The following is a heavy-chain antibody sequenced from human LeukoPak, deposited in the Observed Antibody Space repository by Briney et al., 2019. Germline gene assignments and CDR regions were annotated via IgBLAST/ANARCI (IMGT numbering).Heavy chain of an antibody. CDR3: AKDLRYSYGYSFFAY. CDR2: ISGSGTST. V-gene: IGHV3-23*01. J-gene: IGHJ4*02. D-gene: IGHD5-18*01. Sequence: GGSLRLSCAASGLIFSSYAMSWVRQAPGKGLEWVSAISGSGTSTYYADSVKGRFTISRDNSQNTLYLQMNSLRAEDTAIYYCAKDLRYSYGYSFFAYWGQGTLVTVSS. CDR1: GLIFSSYA.